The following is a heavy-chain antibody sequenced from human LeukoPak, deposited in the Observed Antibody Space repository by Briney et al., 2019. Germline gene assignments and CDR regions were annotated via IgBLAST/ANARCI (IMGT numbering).Heavy chain of an antibody. Sequence: ASVKVSCKASGYTFTSYGISWVRQAPGQGLEWMGWISAYNGNTNYAQKLQGRVTMTTDTSTSTAYMELRSLRSDDTAVYYCARAYSGYDCDWFDPWGQGTLVTVSS. D-gene: IGHD5-12*01. V-gene: IGHV1-18*01. CDR3: ARAYSGYDCDWFDP. CDR2: ISAYNGNT. J-gene: IGHJ5*02. CDR1: GYTFTSYG.